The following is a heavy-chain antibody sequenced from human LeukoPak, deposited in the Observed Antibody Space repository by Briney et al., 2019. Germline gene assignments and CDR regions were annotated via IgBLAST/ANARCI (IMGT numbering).Heavy chain of an antibody. Sequence: SETLSLTCTVSGGSISSYYWSWIRQPPGKGLEWIGYIYYGGSTNHNPSLKSRVTISVDTSKNQFSLKLSSMTAADTAVYYCARVSGGGAFDIWGQGTMVTVSS. CDR1: GGSISSYY. V-gene: IGHV4-59*01. D-gene: IGHD4-23*01. J-gene: IGHJ3*02. CDR3: ARVSGGGAFDI. CDR2: IYYGGST.